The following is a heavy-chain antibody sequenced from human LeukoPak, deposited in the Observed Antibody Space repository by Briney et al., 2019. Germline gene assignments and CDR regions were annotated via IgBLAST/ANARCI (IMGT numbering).Heavy chain of an antibody. CDR3: ARPLYDFWREWNYFDY. Sequence: GGSLRLSCAASGFTFSNAWMSWVRQAPGKGLEWVGRIKSKTDGGTTDYAAPVKGRFTISRDDSKNTLYLQMNSLRAEDTAVYYCARPLYDFWREWNYFDYWGQGTLVTVSS. V-gene: IGHV3-15*01. D-gene: IGHD3-3*01. CDR1: GFTFSNAW. CDR2: IKSKTDGGTT. J-gene: IGHJ4*02.